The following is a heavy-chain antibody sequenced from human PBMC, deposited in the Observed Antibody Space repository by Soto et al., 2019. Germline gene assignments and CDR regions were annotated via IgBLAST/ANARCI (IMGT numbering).Heavy chain of an antibody. Sequence: GGSLRLSCAASGFPFSRYAMSWVRQAPGKGLEWVSAISGSGGSTYYADSVKGRFTISRDNSKNTLYLQMNSLRAEDTAVYYCAKDWLAVRGEPPTDWGQGTLVTVPQ. D-gene: IGHD3-10*01. CDR1: GFPFSRYA. V-gene: IGHV3-23*01. CDR2: ISGSGGST. CDR3: AKDWLAVRGEPPTD. J-gene: IGHJ4*02.